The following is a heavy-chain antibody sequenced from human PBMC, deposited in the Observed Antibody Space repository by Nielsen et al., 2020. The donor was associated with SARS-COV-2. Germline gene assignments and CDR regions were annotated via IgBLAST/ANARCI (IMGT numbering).Heavy chain of an antibody. CDR2: IYYSGST. Sequence: LRLSCTVSGGSISSGGYYWSWIRQHPGKGLEWIGYIYYSGSTYYNPSLKSRVTISVDTSKNQFSLKLSSVTAADTAVYYCARAPITMIVVVNAFDIWGQGTMDTVSS. CDR1: GGSISSGGYY. CDR3: ARAPITMIVVVNAFDI. V-gene: IGHV4-31*03. D-gene: IGHD3-22*01. J-gene: IGHJ3*02.